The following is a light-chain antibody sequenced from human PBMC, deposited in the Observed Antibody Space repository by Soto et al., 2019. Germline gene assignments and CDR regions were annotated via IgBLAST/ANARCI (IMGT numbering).Light chain of an antibody. CDR2: RAS. CDR1: QSVGTN. Sequence: IVSPPYPSTLSLTPGRRATLSCRASQSVGTNLAWYQQNPGQAPSLLIYRASTRATAIPARFSGSGSGTEFTLTISSLQSEDFAVSYCQQYDNWPPWTFAQGTKVDIK. CDR3: QQYDNWPPWT. J-gene: IGKJ1*01. V-gene: IGKV3-15*01.